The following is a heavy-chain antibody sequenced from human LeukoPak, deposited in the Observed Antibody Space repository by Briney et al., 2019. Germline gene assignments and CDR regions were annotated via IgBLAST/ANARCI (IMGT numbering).Heavy chain of an antibody. CDR1: GYSFTSYW. D-gene: IGHD6-19*01. CDR3: ARHDGNGSIHLPFDI. V-gene: IGHV5-51*01. CDR2: IYPGDSDT. J-gene: IGHJ3*02. Sequence: GESLKISCKSSGYSFTSYWIGWVRQMPGKGLEWMGIIYPGDSDTRYSPSFQGQVTISADKSISTAYLQWSSLKASDTAMYYCARHDGNGSIHLPFDIWGQGTMVTVSS.